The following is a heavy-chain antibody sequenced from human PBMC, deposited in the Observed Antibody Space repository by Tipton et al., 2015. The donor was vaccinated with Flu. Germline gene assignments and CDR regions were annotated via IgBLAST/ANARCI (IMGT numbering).Heavy chain of an antibody. J-gene: IGHJ6*02. V-gene: IGHV4-34*01. CDR3: ARGVVGYCSSTSCYTSYLYYYYYGMDV. Sequence: LRLSCAVYGGSFSGYYWSWIRQPPGKGLEWIGEINHSGSTNYNPSLKSRVTISVDTSKNQFSLKLSSVTAADTAVYCCARGVVGYCSSTSCYTSYLYYYYYGMDVWGQGTTVTVSS. CDR1: GGSFSGYY. D-gene: IGHD2-2*02. CDR2: INHSGST.